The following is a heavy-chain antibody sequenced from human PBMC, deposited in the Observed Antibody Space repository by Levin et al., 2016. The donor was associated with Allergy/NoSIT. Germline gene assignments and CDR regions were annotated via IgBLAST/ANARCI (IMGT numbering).Heavy chain of an antibody. CDR2: ISSSSSYI. Sequence: GESLKISCAASGFTFSSYSMNWVRQAPGKGLEWVSSISSSSSYIYYADSVKGRFTISRDNAKNSLYLQMNSLRAEDTAVYYCARDKVVVTSYYYGMDVWGQGTTVTVSS. CDR3: ARDKVVVTSYYYGMDV. CDR1: GFTFSSYS. D-gene: IGHD2-21*02. V-gene: IGHV3-21*01. J-gene: IGHJ6*02.